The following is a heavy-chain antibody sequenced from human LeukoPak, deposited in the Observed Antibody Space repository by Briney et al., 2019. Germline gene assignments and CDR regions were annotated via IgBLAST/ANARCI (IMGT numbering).Heavy chain of an antibody. CDR1: GYTFTGYD. CDR2: INPNSGGT. V-gene: IGHV1-2*02. CDR3: ARDRRGGTRYSYGPTHAGMDV. D-gene: IGHD5-18*01. Sequence: ASVRVSCKASGYTFTGYDIHWVREAPGQGLEWMGWINPNSGGTNYTQKFQGRVTMTRDTSISTAYMELSRLRSDDTAVYYCARDRRGGTRYSYGPTHAGMDVWGQGTTVTVSS. J-gene: IGHJ6*02.